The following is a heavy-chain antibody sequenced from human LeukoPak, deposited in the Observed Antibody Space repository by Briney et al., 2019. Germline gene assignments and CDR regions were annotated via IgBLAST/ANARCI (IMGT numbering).Heavy chain of an antibody. CDR1: GGSISSYY. J-gene: IGHJ6*02. CDR3: ARLWTSGSYYYYYYYYGMDV. CDR2: IYTSGST. Sequence: SETLSLTCTVSGGSISSYYWSWIRQPAGKGLEWIGRIYTSGSTNYNPSLKSRVTMSVDTSKNQFSLKLSSVTAADTAVYYCARLWTSGSYYYYYYYYGMDVWGQGTTVTVSS. D-gene: IGHD3-10*01. V-gene: IGHV4-4*07.